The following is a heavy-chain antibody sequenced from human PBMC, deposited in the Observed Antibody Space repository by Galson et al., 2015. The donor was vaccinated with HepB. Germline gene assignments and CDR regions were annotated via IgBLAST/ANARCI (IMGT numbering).Heavy chain of an antibody. J-gene: IGHJ6*02. D-gene: IGHD3-9*01. CDR2: IIPIFGTA. Sequence: SVKVSCKASGGTFSSYAISWVRQAPGQGLEWMGGIIPIFGTANYAQKFQGRVTITADESTSTAYMELSSLRSEDTAVYYCARDSYYYDILTEGDYYYYYGMDVWGQGTTVTVSS. CDR1: GGTFSSYA. V-gene: IGHV1-69*13. CDR3: ARDSYYYDILTEGDYYYYYGMDV.